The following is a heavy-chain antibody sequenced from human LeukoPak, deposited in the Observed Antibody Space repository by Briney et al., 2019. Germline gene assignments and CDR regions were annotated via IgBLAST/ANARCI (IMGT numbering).Heavy chain of an antibody. V-gene: IGHV3-48*01. J-gene: IGHJ5*02. CDR2: ISSSSSTI. CDR3: ARAGVVTLNWFDP. Sequence: GGSLRLSCAASGFTFRSYSMNWVRQAPGKGLEWVSYISSSSSTIYYADSVKGRFTISRDNAKNSLYLQMNSLRAEDTAVYYCARAGVVTLNWFDPWGQGTLVTVSS. D-gene: IGHD3-3*01. CDR1: GFTFRSYS.